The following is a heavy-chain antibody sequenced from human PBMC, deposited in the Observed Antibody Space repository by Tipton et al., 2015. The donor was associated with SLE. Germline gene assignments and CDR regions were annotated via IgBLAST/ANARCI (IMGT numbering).Heavy chain of an antibody. V-gene: IGHV4-34*12. Sequence: GLVKPSQTLSLTCAVSGESFNGYFWTWIRQPPGKGLEWIAEIIHSGVTNYNPSRRGRVTISVDMSKNQVSLRLNSVTTANTAVYYCARSRGYGYGWGYFDHWGQGNLVTVSS. CDR3: ARSRGYGYGWGYFDH. D-gene: IGHD5-18*01. CDR1: GESFNGYF. CDR2: IIHSGVT. J-gene: IGHJ4*02.